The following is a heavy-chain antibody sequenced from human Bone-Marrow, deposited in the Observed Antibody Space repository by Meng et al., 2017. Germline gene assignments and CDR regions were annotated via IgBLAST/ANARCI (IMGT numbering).Heavy chain of an antibody. CDR3: AQGWARGAVATTIFGY. V-gene: IGHV3-23*01. Sequence: GESLKISCAAPGFTFSTYGMNWVRQAPGKGLEWVSGITGNGVTTYYADSVKGRFTISRDNSKNTLYLQMSSLRVEDTAVYYCAQGWARGAVATTIFGYWGQGTLVTVSS. D-gene: IGHD6-19*01. CDR1: GFTFSTYG. J-gene: IGHJ4*02. CDR2: ITGNGVTT.